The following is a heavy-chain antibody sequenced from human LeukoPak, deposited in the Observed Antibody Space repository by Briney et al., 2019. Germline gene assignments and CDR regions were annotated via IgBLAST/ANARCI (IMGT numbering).Heavy chain of an antibody. Sequence: GASVKVPCKASGYTFTSYDINWVRPATGQGLEWMGWMNPNSGNTGHAQKFQGRVTMTKNTSISTAYMELSSLRSEDTAVYYCARFGNGDFDFDYWGQGTLVTVSS. D-gene: IGHD4-17*01. CDR3: ARFGNGDFDFDY. CDR1: GYTFTSYD. J-gene: IGHJ4*02. CDR2: MNPNSGNT. V-gene: IGHV1-8*01.